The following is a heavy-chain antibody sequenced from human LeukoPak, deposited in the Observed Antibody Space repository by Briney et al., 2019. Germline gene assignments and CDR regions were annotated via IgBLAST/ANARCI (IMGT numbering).Heavy chain of an antibody. Sequence: SQTLSLTCTVSGGSVNRGGYYWSWIRQYPGTGLEWIGHIYYSGSTYYNPSLKSRLIMSLDTSDNQFSLKLTSVTAADTAVYYCARYSGSASHFDYWGQGTLVTVSS. CDR2: IYYSGST. V-gene: IGHV4-31*03. J-gene: IGHJ4*02. D-gene: IGHD3-10*01. CDR1: GGSVNRGGYY. CDR3: ARYSGSASHFDY.